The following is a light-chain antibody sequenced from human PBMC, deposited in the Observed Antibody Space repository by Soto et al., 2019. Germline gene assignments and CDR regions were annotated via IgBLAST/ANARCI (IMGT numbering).Light chain of an antibody. Sequence: ENVVTQSPGTLSLSPGATAALSCRASQSVGANYLACYQQKPGEAPRLLIYGASNRSTCMADRFSGSGSGTEFTLTISRLEPSDNVVHNCHQYGGIPPWTFGQGTKVDI. V-gene: IGKV3-20*01. J-gene: IGKJ1*01. CDR3: HQYGGIPPWT. CDR1: QSVGANY. CDR2: GAS.